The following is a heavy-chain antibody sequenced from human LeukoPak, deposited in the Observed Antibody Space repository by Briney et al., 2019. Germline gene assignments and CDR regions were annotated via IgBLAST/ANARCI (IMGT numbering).Heavy chain of an antibody. Sequence: PGGSLRLSCAASGFTFSSYSMNWVRQAPGKGLEWVSSISSSSSYIYYADSVKGRFTISRDNAKNSLYLQMNSLRAEDTAVYYCARHCSSNSCYGGSFDYWGQGTLVTVSS. J-gene: IGHJ4*02. CDR3: ARHCSSNSCYGGSFDY. V-gene: IGHV3-21*01. D-gene: IGHD2-2*01. CDR1: GFTFSSYS. CDR2: ISSSSSYI.